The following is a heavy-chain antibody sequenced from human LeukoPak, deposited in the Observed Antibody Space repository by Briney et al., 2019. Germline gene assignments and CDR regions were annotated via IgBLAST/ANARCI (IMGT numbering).Heavy chain of an antibody. CDR2: INPNSGGT. D-gene: IGHD1-26*01. CDR3: ARGRIVGARNWFDP. V-gene: IGHV1-2*02. J-gene: IGHJ5*02. Sequence: ASVKVSCKASGYTFTGYYMHWVRQAPGQGLEWMGWINPNSGGTNYAQKFRGRVTMTRDTSISTAYMELSRLRSDDTAVYYCARGRIVGARNWFDPWGQGTLVTVSS. CDR1: GYTFTGYY.